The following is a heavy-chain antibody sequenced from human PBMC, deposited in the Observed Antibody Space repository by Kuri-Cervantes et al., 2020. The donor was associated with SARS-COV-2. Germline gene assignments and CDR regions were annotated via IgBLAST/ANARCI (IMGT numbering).Heavy chain of an antibody. CDR1: GFTFSSYA. V-gene: IGHV3-30*07. Sequence: GGSLRLSCAASGFTFSSYAMHWVRQAPGKGLEWVAVISYDGSNKYYADSVKGRFTISRDNAKNSLYLQMNSLRAEDTALYHCARDFGGTVDYWGQGTLVTVSS. CDR2: ISYDGSNK. D-gene: IGHD3-3*01. J-gene: IGHJ4*02. CDR3: ARDFGGTVDY.